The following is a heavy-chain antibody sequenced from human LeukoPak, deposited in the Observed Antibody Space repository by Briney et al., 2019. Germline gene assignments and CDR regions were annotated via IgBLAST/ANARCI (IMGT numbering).Heavy chain of an antibody. CDR3: ARAPDYGGNLDY. CDR2: IIPIFGKA. J-gene: IGHJ4*02. V-gene: IGHV1-69*13. D-gene: IGHD4-23*01. Sequence: SVKVSCKASGGTFNSYAISWVRQAPGQGLEWMGGIIPIFGKANYAQKFQGRVTITADESTSTAYMELSSLRSAYTAVCYCARAPDYGGNLDYSGQGTLVTVSS. CDR1: GGTFNSYA.